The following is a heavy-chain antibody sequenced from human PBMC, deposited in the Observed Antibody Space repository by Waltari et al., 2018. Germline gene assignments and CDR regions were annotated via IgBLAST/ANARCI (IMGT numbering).Heavy chain of an antibody. J-gene: IGHJ4*02. CDR1: GGSFSGYY. CDR2: INHSGRT. D-gene: IGHD3-22*01. V-gene: IGHV4-34*01. CDR3: ARGTSDSSGYVLRY. Sequence: QVQLQQWGAGLLKPSETLSLTCAVYGGSFSGYYWSWIRQPPGKGLEWIGEINHSGRTNYNPSLKSRVTISVDTSKNQFSLKRSSVTAADTAVYYCARGTSDSSGYVLRYWGQGTLVTVSS.